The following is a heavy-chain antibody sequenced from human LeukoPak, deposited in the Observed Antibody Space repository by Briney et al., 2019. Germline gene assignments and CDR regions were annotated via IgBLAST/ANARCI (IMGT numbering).Heavy chain of an antibody. CDR2: IKSKTDGGTT. CDR3: TTDLRYFDWLSLTD. V-gene: IGHV3-15*01. D-gene: IGHD3-9*01. CDR1: GFTFSNAW. J-gene: IGHJ4*02. Sequence: GGSLRLSCAASGFTFSNAWMSWVRQAPGKGLEWVGRIKSKTDGGTTDYAAPVKGRFTISRDDSKNTLYLQMNSLKTEDTAVYYCTTDLRYFDWLSLTDWGQGTLVTVSS.